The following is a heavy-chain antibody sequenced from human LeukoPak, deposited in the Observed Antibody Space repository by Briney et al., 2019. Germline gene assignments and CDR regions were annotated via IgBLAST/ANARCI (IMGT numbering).Heavy chain of an antibody. D-gene: IGHD2-15*01. CDR3: ARDRTSWGYCSGGSCSFDY. CDR1: GYTFTSYG. Sequence: ASVKVSCKASGYTFTSYGISWVRQAPGQGLEWMGWISAYNGNTNYAQKLQGRVTMTTDTSTSTAYMELRSLRSDDTAVYYCARDRTSWGYCSGGSCSFDYWGQGTLVTVSS. J-gene: IGHJ4*02. CDR2: ISAYNGNT. V-gene: IGHV1-18*04.